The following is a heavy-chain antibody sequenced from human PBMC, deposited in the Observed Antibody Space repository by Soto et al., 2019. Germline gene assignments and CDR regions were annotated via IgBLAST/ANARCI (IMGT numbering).Heavy chain of an antibody. V-gene: IGHV3-64*01. D-gene: IGHD2-21*01. J-gene: IGHJ6*02. Sequence: EVQLVESGGGLVQPGGSLRLSCAASGFTFSSYAMHWVRQAPGKGLEYVSVINSNGGNTDYARSVKGRFTISRDNSKNTLYLQTGSLRAEDMAVYYCARRIPFGYGMDVWGQGTTVTVSS. CDR3: ARRIPFGYGMDV. CDR1: GFTFSSYA. CDR2: INSNGGNT.